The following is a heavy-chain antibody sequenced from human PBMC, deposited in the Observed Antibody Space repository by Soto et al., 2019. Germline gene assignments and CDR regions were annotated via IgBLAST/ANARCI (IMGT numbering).Heavy chain of an antibody. CDR1: GYTFTSYG. J-gene: IGHJ4*02. CDR2: ISAYNGNT. D-gene: IGHD3-16*02. Sequence: QVQLVQSGAEVKKPGASVKVSCKASGYTFTSYGIIWVRQAPGQGLEWMGWISAYNGNTNYAQKLQGRVTMTTDTSTSTAYMELRSLRSDDTAVYYCARDQTEAHYDYIWGSYRREFDYWGQGTLVTVSS. CDR3: ARDQTEAHYDYIWGSYRREFDY. V-gene: IGHV1-18*01.